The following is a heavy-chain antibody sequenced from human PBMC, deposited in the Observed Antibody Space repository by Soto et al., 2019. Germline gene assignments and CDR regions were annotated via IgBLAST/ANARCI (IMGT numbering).Heavy chain of an antibody. V-gene: IGHV3-21*01. CDR2: ISSSSSYI. CDR1: GFTFSSYS. Sequence: PGGSLRLSCAASGFTFSSYSMNWVRQAPGKGLEWVPSISSSSSYIYYADSVKGRFTISRDNAKNSLYLQMNSLRAKDTAVYYCASYCSGGSCYEGFDYWGQGTLVTVSS. D-gene: IGHD2-15*01. CDR3: ASYCSGGSCYEGFDY. J-gene: IGHJ4*02.